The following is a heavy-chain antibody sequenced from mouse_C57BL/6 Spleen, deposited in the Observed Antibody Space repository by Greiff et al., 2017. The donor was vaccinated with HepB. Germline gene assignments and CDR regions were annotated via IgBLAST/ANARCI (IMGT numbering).Heavy chain of an antibody. D-gene: IGHD2-2*01. V-gene: IGHV1-50*01. J-gene: IGHJ2*01. CDR3: AGGVVTTEDY. CDR1: GYTFTSYW. Sequence: VQLQQPGAELVKPGASVKLSCKASGYTFTSYWMQWVKQRPGQGLEWIGEIDPSDSYTNYNQKFKGKATLTVDTSSSTAYMQLSSLTSEDSAVYYCAGGVVTTEDYWGQGTTLTVSS. CDR2: IDPSDSYT.